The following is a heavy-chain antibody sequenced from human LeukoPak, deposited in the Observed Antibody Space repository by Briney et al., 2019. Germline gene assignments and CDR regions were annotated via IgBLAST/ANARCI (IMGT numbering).Heavy chain of an antibody. J-gene: IGHJ4*02. Sequence: GGSLRLSCAASGFTFSSYAMYWVRQAPGKGLEWVGVIWYDGSNKYYADSVKGRLTISRDSSKNTLYLQMSSLRAEDTAVYYCARDSPTPAGTIRFTGWGQGTLVTVSS. V-gene: IGHV3-33*07. CDR2: IWYDGSNK. D-gene: IGHD1-7*01. CDR3: ARDSPTPAGTIRFTG. CDR1: GFTFSSYA.